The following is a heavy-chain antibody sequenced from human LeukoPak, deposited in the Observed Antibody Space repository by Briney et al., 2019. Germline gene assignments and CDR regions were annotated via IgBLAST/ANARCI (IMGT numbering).Heavy chain of an antibody. D-gene: IGHD3-22*01. Sequence: GRSLRLSCVVSGFTVTGYSMHWVRQAPGTELEWVAVMSYDGTNKYYADSVKGRFTISRDNSKNTLYLQMNNLRAQDTAVYYCARAGGITMIREVKVLNAFDIWAKGQWSPSLQ. CDR1: GFTVTGYS. CDR3: ARAGGITMIREVKVLNAFDI. J-gene: IGHJ3*02. CDR2: MSYDGTNK. V-gene: IGHV3-30-3*01.